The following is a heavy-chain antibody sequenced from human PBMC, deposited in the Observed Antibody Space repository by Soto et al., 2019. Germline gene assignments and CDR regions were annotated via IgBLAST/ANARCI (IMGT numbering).Heavy chain of an antibody. D-gene: IGHD3-22*01. Sequence: SVKVSCKASGGTFSXXXXXXXXXXXXXXXXWMGGIIHIFSTPHYAQKLQGGVTITADESTSTAXMEXXXLXSEDTXVYYCAXXNGQRDYYDSSLDAFDIWGQGTMVTVS. V-gene: IGHV1-69*13. CDR2: IIHIFSTP. J-gene: IGHJ3*02. CDR3: AXXNGQRDYYDSSLDAFDI. CDR1: GGTFSXXX.